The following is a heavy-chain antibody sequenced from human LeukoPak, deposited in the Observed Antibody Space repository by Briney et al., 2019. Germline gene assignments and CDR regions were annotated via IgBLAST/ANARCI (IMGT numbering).Heavy chain of an antibody. J-gene: IGHJ4*02. D-gene: IGHD3-10*01. Sequence: GGSLRLSCAASGFTFSSYSMNWVRQAPGKGLEWVSYISSSSSTIYYADSVKGRFTISRDNAKNSLYLQMNSLRAEDTAVYYCVRGEFHFDGIGNYKFDSWGQGTLVTVSS. CDR3: VRGEFHFDGIGNYKFDS. V-gene: IGHV3-48*01. CDR2: ISSSSSTI. CDR1: GFTFSSYS.